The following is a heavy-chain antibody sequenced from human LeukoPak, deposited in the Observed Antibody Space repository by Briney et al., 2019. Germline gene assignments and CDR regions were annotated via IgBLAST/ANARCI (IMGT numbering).Heavy chain of an antibody. CDR3: ARDLSVGISGLYYRYMDV. CDR1: GYTFTSYS. CDR2: ISGYNANR. J-gene: IGHJ6*03. Sequence: ASVKVSCKASGYTFTSYSINWVRQAPGQGLEWMGWISGYNANRNYAQKLKGRVTMTTDTSTSTAYMELTSLRSDDAAVYYCARDLSVGISGLYYRYMDVWGKGTTVTVSS. D-gene: IGHD3-22*01. V-gene: IGHV1-18*01.